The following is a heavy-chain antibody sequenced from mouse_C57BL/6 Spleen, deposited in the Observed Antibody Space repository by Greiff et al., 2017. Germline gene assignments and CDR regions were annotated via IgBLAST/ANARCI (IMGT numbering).Heavy chain of an antibody. CDR1: GYTFTSYW. Sequence: QVQLQQPGAELVKPGASVKMSCKASGYTFTSYWITWVKQRPGQGLEWIGDIYPGSGSTNYNEKFKSKATLTVDTSSSTAYMQLSSLTSEDSAVYYWARSYYGSTVYYYAMDYWGQGTSVTVSA. J-gene: IGHJ4*01. D-gene: IGHD1-1*01. CDR3: ARSYYGSTVYYYAMDY. V-gene: IGHV1-55*01. CDR2: IYPGSGST.